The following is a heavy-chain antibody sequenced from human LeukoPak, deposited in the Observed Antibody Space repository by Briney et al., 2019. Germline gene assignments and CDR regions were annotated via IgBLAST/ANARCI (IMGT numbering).Heavy chain of an antibody. V-gene: IGHV4-61*02. CDR1: GVSIGSGSYY. J-gene: IGHJ3*02. CDR3: ARVVRGVINAFDI. Sequence: PSETLSLTCTVSGVSIGSGSYYWSWIRQPAGKGLEWLGRIYTSGSTNYNPSLKSRVTISVDTSKNRFSLKLSSVTAADTAVYYCARVVRGVINAFDIWGQGTMVTVSS. CDR2: IYTSGST. D-gene: IGHD3-10*01.